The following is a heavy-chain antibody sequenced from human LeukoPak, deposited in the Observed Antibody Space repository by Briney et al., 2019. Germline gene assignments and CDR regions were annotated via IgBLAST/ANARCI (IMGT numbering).Heavy chain of an antibody. CDR3: ARGNIVATINYYYCGMDV. J-gene: IGHJ6*02. CDR1: GGSFSGYY. V-gene: IGHV4-34*01. CDR2: INHSGST. Sequence: SETLSLTCAVYGGSFSGYYWSWIRQPPGKGLEWIGEINHSGSTNYNPSLKSRVTISVDTSKNQFSLKLSSVTAADTAVYYCARGNIVATINYYYCGMDVWGQGTTVTVSS. D-gene: IGHD5-12*01.